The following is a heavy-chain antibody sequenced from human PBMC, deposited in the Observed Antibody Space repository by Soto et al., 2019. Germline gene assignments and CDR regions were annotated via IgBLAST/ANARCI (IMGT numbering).Heavy chain of an antibody. CDR1: GGSISSGDYY. J-gene: IGHJ5*02. D-gene: IGHD4-4*01. CDR2: IYYSGST. Sequence: PSETLSLTCTVSGGSISSGDYYWSWIRQPPGKGLEWIGYIYYSGSTYYNPSLKSRVTISVDTSKNQFSLKLSSVTAADTALYYCARVSYSNYAARVIAPWGQGTLVTVSS. CDR3: ARVSYSNYAARVIAP. V-gene: IGHV4-30-4*01.